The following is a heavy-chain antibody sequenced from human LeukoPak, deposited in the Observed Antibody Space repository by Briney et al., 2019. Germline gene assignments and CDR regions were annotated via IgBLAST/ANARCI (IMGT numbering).Heavy chain of an antibody. V-gene: IGHV3-15*01. Sequence: GGSLRLSCAASGFTFSNAWMSWVRQAPGKGLELVGRIKSKTDGGTTDYAAPVKGRFTISRDDSKNTLYLQMNSLKTEDTAVYYCTTNDVLMVYATYWGQGTLVTVSS. CDR3: TTNDVLMVYATY. D-gene: IGHD2-8*01. CDR2: IKSKTDGGTT. J-gene: IGHJ4*02. CDR1: GFTFSNAW.